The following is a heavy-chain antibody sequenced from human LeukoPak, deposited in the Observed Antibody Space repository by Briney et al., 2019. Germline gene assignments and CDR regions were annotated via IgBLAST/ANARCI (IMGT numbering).Heavy chain of an antibody. D-gene: IGHD4-17*01. J-gene: IGHJ4*02. V-gene: IGHV1-2*02. CDR1: GYTFSGYY. CDR2: INPNSGGT. Sequence: GASVKVSCKASGYTFSGYYMHWVRQAPGQGLEWVGWINPNSGGTNYAQKFQGRVTMTRDTSISTAYMELSRLRSDDTAVYYCAGDYGDYVFDYWGQGTLVTVSS. CDR3: AGDYGDYVFDY.